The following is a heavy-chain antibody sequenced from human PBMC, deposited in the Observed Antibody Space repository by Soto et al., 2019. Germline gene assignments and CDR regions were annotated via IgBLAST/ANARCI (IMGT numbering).Heavy chain of an antibody. CDR3: ARMGCTYGSASV. CDR1: GASISSGDYY. D-gene: IGHD1-26*01. J-gene: IGHJ4*02. V-gene: IGHV4-30-4*01. Sequence: SETLSLTCSVSGASISSGDYYWSWIRQAPGTGREWIGHIYYSGSTHYKASLKSRVTISVDTSKTQFSLNLTSVTAADTALYYCARMGCTYGSASVWGQGTQVTVSS. CDR2: IYYSGST.